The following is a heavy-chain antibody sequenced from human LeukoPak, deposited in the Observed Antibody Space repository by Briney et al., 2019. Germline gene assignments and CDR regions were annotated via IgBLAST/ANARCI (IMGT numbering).Heavy chain of an antibody. D-gene: IGHD3-10*01. CDR2: ISGSGGST. J-gene: IGHJ6*02. CDR1: GFTFSSYA. V-gene: IGHV3-23*01. CDR3: AKDYSNPYTMDV. Sequence: GGSLRLSCAASGFTFSSYAMSWVRQAPGKGLEWVSAISGSGGSTYYADSVKGRFTISRDNSNNTLFLQMNSLRAEDTAVYYCAKDYSNPYTMDVWGQGTTVTVSS.